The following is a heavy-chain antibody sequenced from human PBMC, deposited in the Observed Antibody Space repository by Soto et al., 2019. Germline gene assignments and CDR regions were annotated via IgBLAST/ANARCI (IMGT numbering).Heavy chain of an antibody. V-gene: IGHV5-51*01. J-gene: IGHJ4*02. CDR3: ARRTGLLYSD. CDR2: IYPDDTDI. Sequence: GESLKISCKGSGYSFNTYWIGWVRQMPGKGLEWVGVIYPDDTDIRYCPSFQGQVSISADNSISPAYLQWSSLKASDSGIYYCARRTGLLYSDWGQGTLVTVSS. D-gene: IGHD2-21*01. CDR1: GYSFNTYW.